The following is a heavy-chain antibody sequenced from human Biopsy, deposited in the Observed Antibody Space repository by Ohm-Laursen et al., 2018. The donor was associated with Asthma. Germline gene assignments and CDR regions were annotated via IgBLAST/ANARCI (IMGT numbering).Heavy chain of an antibody. Sequence: SLRLSCAASGFVFRSHAMHWVRQAPGKGLEWVAVVSYDGGVAHYADSMKGRFTISRDNAKSTLHLQMNRLRTDDTAVYYCAKRRGYGDLTDFDHWGQGTLVTVSS. D-gene: IGHD4-17*01. CDR1: GFVFRSHA. V-gene: IGHV3-30*18. CDR3: AKRRGYGDLTDFDH. CDR2: VSYDGGVA. J-gene: IGHJ4*02.